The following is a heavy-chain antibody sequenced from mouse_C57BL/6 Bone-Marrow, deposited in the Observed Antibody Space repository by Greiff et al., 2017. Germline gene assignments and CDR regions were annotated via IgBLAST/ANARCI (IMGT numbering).Heavy chain of an antibody. Sequence: QVQLQQPGAELVKPGASVKLSCKASGYTFTSYWMHWVKQRPGQGLEWIGMIHPNSGSTNYNEKFKSKATLTVDKSSSTAYMQLSSLTSEDSAVYYCATPPNWENYWGQGTTLTVSS. V-gene: IGHV1-64*01. D-gene: IGHD4-1*01. CDR2: IHPNSGST. CDR1: GYTFTSYW. CDR3: ATPPNWENY. J-gene: IGHJ2*01.